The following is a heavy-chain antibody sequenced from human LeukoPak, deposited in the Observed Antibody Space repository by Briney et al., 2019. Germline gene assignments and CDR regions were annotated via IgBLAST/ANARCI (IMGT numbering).Heavy chain of an antibody. CDR2: INPSGGST. Sequence: ASVKVSCKASGYTFTSYYIHWVRQAPGQGLEWMGIINPSGGSTSYAQKFQGRVTMTRDMSTSTVYMELSSLRSEDTAVYYCARESAARNSDYWGQGTLVTVSS. J-gene: IGHJ4*02. D-gene: IGHD6-6*01. CDR1: GYTFTSYY. V-gene: IGHV1-46*01. CDR3: ARESAARNSDY.